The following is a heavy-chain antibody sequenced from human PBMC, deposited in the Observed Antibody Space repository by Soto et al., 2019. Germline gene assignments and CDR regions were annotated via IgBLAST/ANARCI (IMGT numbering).Heavy chain of an antibody. CDR3: ARTLDYGHMDV. D-gene: IGHD3-16*01. J-gene: IGHJ6*03. Sequence: QVQMQESGPGLVKPSETLSLTCTVSGDSVRNQYWSWIRRPPGRGLEWIGYIYRSGSTKYNPSLKCRLTISVDTSKNQFSLKLSSVTAADTAVYYFARTLDYGHMDVWGKGTTVTVSS. V-gene: IGHV4-4*09. CDR2: IYRSGST. CDR1: GDSVRNQY.